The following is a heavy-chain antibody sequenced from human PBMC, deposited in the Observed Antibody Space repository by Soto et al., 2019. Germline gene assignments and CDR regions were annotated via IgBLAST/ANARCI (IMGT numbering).Heavy chain of an antibody. CDR3: ARDIGIYGMDV. V-gene: IGHV4-39*07. CDR2: IYYSGST. Sequence: SETLSLTCTVSGGSISSSSYYWGWIRQPPGKGLEWIGSIYYSGSTNYNPSLKSRVTISVDTSKNQFSLKLSSVTAADTAVYYCARDIGIYGMDVWGQGTTVTVS. J-gene: IGHJ6*02. D-gene: IGHD1-20*01. CDR1: GGSISSSSYY.